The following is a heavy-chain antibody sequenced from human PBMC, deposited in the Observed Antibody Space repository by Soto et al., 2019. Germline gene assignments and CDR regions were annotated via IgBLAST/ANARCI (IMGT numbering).Heavy chain of an antibody. V-gene: IGHV3-49*03. D-gene: IGHD2-15*01. Sequence: PGGSLRLSCTASGFTFGDYAMSWFRQAPGKGLEWVGFIRSKAYGGTTEYAASVKGRFTISRDDSKSIAYLQMNSLKTEDTAVYYCTREPHTLIHCSGGSCPYYYYYMDVWGKGTTVTVSS. CDR1: GFTFGDYA. J-gene: IGHJ6*03. CDR2: IRSKAYGGTT. CDR3: TREPHTLIHCSGGSCPYYYYYMDV.